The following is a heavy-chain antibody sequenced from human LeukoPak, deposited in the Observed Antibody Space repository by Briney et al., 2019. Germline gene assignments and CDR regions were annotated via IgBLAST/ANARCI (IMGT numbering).Heavy chain of an antibody. D-gene: IGHD3-22*01. Sequence: GASVKVSCKASGGTFSSYSMSWVRQAPGKGLEWVSSISSSSSYIYYADSVKGRFTISRDNTKNSLYLQMNSLRAEDTAVYYCARAPTYDSSSDYWGQGTLVTVSS. CDR1: GGTFSSYS. J-gene: IGHJ4*02. CDR3: ARAPTYDSSSDY. V-gene: IGHV3-21*01. CDR2: ISSSSSYI.